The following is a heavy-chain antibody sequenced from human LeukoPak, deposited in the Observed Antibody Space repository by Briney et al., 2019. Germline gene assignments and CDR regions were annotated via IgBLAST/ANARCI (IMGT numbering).Heavy chain of an antibody. J-gene: IGHJ3*02. V-gene: IGHV3-48*03. D-gene: IGHD4-17*01. CDR3: ARDLVSGAYSCDM. CDR1: GFTFSSFG. CDR2: ISSSGGAT. Sequence: GGSLRLSCAPSGFTFSSFGLNWVRQAPGMGPQWVSYISSSGGATYYADSVKGRFTISRDNAKNSLYLQMNSLRAEDTAVYYCARDLVSGAYSCDMWGQGTMVSVS.